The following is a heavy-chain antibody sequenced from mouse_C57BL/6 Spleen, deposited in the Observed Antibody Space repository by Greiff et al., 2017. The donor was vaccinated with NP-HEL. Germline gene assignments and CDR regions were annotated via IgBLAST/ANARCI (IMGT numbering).Heavy chain of an antibody. V-gene: IGHV1-74*01. J-gene: IGHJ4*01. CDR1: GYTFTSYW. Sequence: QVQLQQPGAELVKPGASVKVSCKASGYTFTSYWMHWVKQRPGQGLEWIGRIHPSDSATNYNQKFKGKATLTVDKSSSTAYMQLSSLTSEDSAVYYCAISPYSNYDGLPYYYAMDYRGQGTSVTVSS. D-gene: IGHD2-5*01. CDR2: IHPSDSAT. CDR3: AISPYSNYDGLPYYYAMDY.